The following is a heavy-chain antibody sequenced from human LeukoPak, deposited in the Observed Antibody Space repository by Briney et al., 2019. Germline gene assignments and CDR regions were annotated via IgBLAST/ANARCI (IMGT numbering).Heavy chain of an antibody. V-gene: IGHV4-59*01. CDR3: ARDGVNYYGSGKWFDP. Sequence: SETLSLTCTVSGGSISGYDWSWIRQAPGEGLEWIGYVHQSGSTNYNPSLRSRVTASRDTSKNQFSLKLTSVTAADTAVYFCARDGVNYYGSGKWFDPWGQGTLVTVSS. CDR1: GGSISGYD. CDR2: VHQSGST. J-gene: IGHJ5*02. D-gene: IGHD3-10*01.